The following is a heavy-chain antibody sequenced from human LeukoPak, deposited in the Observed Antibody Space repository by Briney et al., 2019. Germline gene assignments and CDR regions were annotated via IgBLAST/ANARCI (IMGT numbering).Heavy chain of an antibody. D-gene: IGHD3-22*01. CDR2: ISSSSSTI. CDR3: ARDLGYYYYDSSGYFDY. CDR1: GFTFSSYS. Sequence: PGGSLRLSCAASGFTFSSYSMNWVRQAPGKGLEWVSYISSSSSTIYYADSVKGRFTISRDNAKDSLYLQMNSLRAEDTAVYYCARDLGYYYYDSSGYFDYWGQGTLVTVS. J-gene: IGHJ4*02. V-gene: IGHV3-48*01.